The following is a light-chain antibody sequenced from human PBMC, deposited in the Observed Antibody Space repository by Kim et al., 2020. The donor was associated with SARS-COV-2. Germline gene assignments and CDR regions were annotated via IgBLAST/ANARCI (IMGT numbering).Light chain of an antibody. CDR1: QSISSN. Sequence: ETVMTQSPATLSVSPGERATLSCRASQSISSNLAWYQVRPGQAPRLLIHGASTRATAIPARFSGSGSGTEFTLTITSLQSEDFAVYYCQQYKNWPPLTFGGGTKLEIK. CDR2: GAS. J-gene: IGKJ4*01. CDR3: QQYKNWPPLT. V-gene: IGKV3D-15*01.